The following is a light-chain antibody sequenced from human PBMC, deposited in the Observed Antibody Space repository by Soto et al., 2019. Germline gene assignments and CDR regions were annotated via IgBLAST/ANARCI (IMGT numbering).Light chain of an antibody. Sequence: EIVMTQSPATLSVSPGERATLSCRASQSVGSNLAWYQHKPGQAPRLLISDASTRATGIPARFSGSGSGTEFTLTISSLQSEDFAVYYCQHYDSWPRTFGQGTKVEIK. V-gene: IGKV3-15*01. J-gene: IGKJ1*01. CDR1: QSVGSN. CDR3: QHYDSWPRT. CDR2: DAS.